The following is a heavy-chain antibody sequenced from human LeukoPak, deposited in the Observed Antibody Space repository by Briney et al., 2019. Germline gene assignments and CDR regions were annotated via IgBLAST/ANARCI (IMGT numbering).Heavy chain of an antibody. V-gene: IGHV4-34*01. D-gene: IGHD3-3*01. CDR1: GGSFSGYY. CDR3: ARGLDYDFWSGHQSFADY. J-gene: IGHJ4*02. Sequence: SETLSLTCAVYGGSFSGYYWSWIRQPPGKGLEWIGEINHSGSTNYNPSLKSRVTISVDTSKNQFSLKLGSVTAADTAVYYCARGLDYDFWSGHQSFADYWGQGTLVTVSS. CDR2: INHSGST.